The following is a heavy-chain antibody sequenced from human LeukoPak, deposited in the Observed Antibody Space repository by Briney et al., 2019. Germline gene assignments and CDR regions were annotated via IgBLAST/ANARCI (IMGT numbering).Heavy chain of an antibody. CDR2: IYYSGST. Sequence: SETLSLTCTVSGGSISNSSYYWGWIRQPPGKGLEWIGSIYYSGSTYYNPSLKSRVTISVETSKNRFSLKLSSVTAADTAVYYCASHSSYVSPFRSWGRGPLVTVSP. J-gene: IGHJ5*02. D-gene: IGHD3-10*02. CDR3: ASHSSYVSPFRS. V-gene: IGHV4-39*01. CDR1: GGSISNSSYY.